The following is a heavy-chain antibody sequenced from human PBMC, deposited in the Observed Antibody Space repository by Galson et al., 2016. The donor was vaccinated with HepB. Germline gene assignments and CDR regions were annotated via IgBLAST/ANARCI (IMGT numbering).Heavy chain of an antibody. V-gene: IGHV4-59*01. CDR3: ARDDSGGWYGFPYGMDV. Sequence: ETLSLTCTVSGGSISYYYWSWIRQPPGKGLEWIGYIYHSESTNYNPSLKSRVTISVDTSKNQFSLKLSSVTAADTGVYYCARDDSGGWYGFPYGMDVWGQGTTVTVSS. D-gene: IGHD6-19*01. CDR2: IYHSEST. J-gene: IGHJ6*02. CDR1: GGSISYYY.